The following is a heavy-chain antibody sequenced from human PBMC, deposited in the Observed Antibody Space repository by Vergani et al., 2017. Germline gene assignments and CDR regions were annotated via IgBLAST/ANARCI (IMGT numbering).Heavy chain of an antibody. Sequence: QVQLVQSGAEVKKPGASVKVSCKASGYTFTSYDINWVRQATGQGLEWMGWMNPNSGNTGYAQKFQGRVTMTRNTSISTAYMELSSLRSEDTAVYYCARVQQPFYYDFWSGYSGYFDYWGQGTLVTVSS. D-gene: IGHD3-3*01. CDR2: MNPNSGNT. CDR3: ARVQQPFYYDFWSGYSGYFDY. CDR1: GYTFTSYD. V-gene: IGHV1-8*01. J-gene: IGHJ4*02.